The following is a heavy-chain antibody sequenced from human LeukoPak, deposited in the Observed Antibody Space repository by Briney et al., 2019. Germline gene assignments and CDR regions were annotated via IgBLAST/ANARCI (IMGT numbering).Heavy chain of an antibody. V-gene: IGHV3-48*03. Sequence: GGSLRLSCAASGLTFSSYEMSWVRQAPGKGLEWVSYISSSGSTIYYADSVKGRFTISRDNAKNSLYLQMNSLRAEDTAVYYCARSYCSGGSCYYPYYWGQGTLVTVSS. CDR3: ARSYCSGGSCYYPYY. J-gene: IGHJ4*02. CDR1: GLTFSSYE. D-gene: IGHD2-15*01. CDR2: ISSSGSTI.